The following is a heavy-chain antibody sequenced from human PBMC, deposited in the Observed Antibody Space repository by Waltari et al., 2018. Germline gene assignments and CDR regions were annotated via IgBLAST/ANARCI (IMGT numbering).Heavy chain of an antibody. CDR1: GGSISSYY. CDR3: ARSPPETKGLLWFGELLYYFDY. Sequence: QVQLQESGPGLVKPSETLSLPCTVSGGSISSYYWSWIRQPPGKGLEWIGYIYYSGSTNYNPSLKSRVTISVDTSKNQFSLKLSSVTAADTAVYYCARSPPETKGLLWFGELLYYFDYWGQGTLVTVSS. D-gene: IGHD3-10*01. V-gene: IGHV4-59*01. J-gene: IGHJ4*02. CDR2: IYYSGST.